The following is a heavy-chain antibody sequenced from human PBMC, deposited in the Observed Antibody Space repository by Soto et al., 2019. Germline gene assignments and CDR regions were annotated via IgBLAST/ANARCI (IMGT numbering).Heavy chain of an antibody. J-gene: IGHJ3*02. D-gene: IGHD3-10*02. V-gene: IGHV3-48*01. CDR3: ARSVLGSGSYYYAFDI. CDR1: GFTFSSYS. Sequence: EVQLVESGGGSVQPGGSLRLSCAASGFTFSSYSMNWVRQAPGKGLEWVSYISSSSSTIYYADSVKGRFTISRDNAKNSLYLQMNSLRAEDTAVYYCARSVLGSGSYYYAFDIWGQGTMVTVSS. CDR2: ISSSSSTI.